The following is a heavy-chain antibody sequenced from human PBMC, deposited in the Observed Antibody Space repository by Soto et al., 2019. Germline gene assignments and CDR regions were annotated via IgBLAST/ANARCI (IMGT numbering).Heavy chain of an antibody. Sequence: QVQVVESGGGVVQPGGSLRLSCAAPGFTFSTSAMHWVRQAPGKGLEWMAMISYGGNNKYYADSVKGRFTISRDISESTLYLQMNSLRTEDTAVYYCAREEFEAGRGHFGYWGQGTLVSVSS. V-gene: IGHV3-30-3*01. J-gene: IGHJ4*02. CDR1: GFTFSTSA. CDR2: ISYGGNNK. CDR3: AREEFEAGRGHFGY. D-gene: IGHD6-13*01.